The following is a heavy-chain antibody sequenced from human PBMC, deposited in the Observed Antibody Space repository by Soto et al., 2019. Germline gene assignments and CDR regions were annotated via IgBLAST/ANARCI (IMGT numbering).Heavy chain of an antibody. J-gene: IGHJ6*02. CDR2: IWYDGSNK. Sequence: QVQLVESGGGVVQPGRSLRLSCAASGFTFSTYGMHWVRQAPGKGLEWVAVIWYDGSNKYYADSLKGRFTISRDNSKSTLYLKMNSLRAEDTAVYYCARSGDYGYYYAMDVWGQGTTVTVSS. CDR3: ARSGDYGYYYAMDV. D-gene: IGHD4-17*01. V-gene: IGHV3-33*01. CDR1: GFTFSTYG.